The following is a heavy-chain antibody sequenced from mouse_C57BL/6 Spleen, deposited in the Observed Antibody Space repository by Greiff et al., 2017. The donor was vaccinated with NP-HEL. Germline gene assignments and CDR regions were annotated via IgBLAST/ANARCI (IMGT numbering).Heavy chain of an antibody. V-gene: IGHV5-17*01. CDR1: RFTFSDYG. CDR2: ISSGSSTI. J-gene: IGHJ4*01. D-gene: IGHD3-2*02. CDR3: ARRLVYAMDY. Sequence: EVMLVESGGGLVKPGGSLKLSCAASRFTFSDYGMHWVRQAPEKGLEWVAYISSGSSTIYYADTVKGRFTISRDNAKNTLFLQMTSLRSEDTAMYYCARRLVYAMDYWGQGTSVTVSS.